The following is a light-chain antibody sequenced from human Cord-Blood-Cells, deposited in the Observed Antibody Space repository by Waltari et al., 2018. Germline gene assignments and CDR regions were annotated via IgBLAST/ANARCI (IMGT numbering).Light chain of an antibody. CDR2: RNN. V-gene: IGLV1-47*01. J-gene: IGLJ2*01. CDR3: AAWDDSLSGPV. Sequence: QSVLTPPPSASGSPGQRVTISCSGSSSNIGSNFVYWYQHRPGTAPKLLFYRNNQRPSGVPDRFSGSKSGTSASLAISGLRSEDEADYYCAAWDDSLSGPVFGGGTKLTVL. CDR1: SSNIGSNF.